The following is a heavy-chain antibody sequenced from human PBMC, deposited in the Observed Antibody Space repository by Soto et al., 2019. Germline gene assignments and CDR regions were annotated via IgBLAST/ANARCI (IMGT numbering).Heavy chain of an antibody. CDR2: ISSSGSTI. CDR1: GFTFSDYY. CDR3: AREPASWYYYGMDV. J-gene: IGHJ6*02. V-gene: IGHV3-11*01. Sequence: GGSLRLSCAASGFTFSDYYMSWIRQAPGKGLEWVSYISSSGSTIYYADSVKGRFTISRDNAKNSLYLQMNSLRAEDTAVYYCAREPASWYYYGMDVWGQGTTVTVSS.